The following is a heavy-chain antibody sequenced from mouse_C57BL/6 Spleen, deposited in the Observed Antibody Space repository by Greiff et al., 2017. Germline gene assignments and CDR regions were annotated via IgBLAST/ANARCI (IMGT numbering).Heavy chain of an antibody. CDR1: GYTFTEYS. V-gene: IGHV1-62-2*01. CDR3: ARNEGCVDYFDY. Sequence: QVQLQQSGAELVKPGASVKLSCKASGYTFTEYSMHWVKQRSGQGLEWIGWFYPGGGCINYNEKFKVKATLTADKSSSTAYMEHSRLTSADSAVYVCARNEGCVDYFDYWGQGTTLTVSS. CDR2: FYPGGGCI. J-gene: IGHJ2*01.